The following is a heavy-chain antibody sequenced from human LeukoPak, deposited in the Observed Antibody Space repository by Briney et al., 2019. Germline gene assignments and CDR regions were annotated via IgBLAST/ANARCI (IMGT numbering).Heavy chain of an antibody. CDR2: IFPGDSDI. CDR1: GYSFTSYW. D-gene: IGHD4-17*01. J-gene: IGHJ4*02. V-gene: IGHV5-51*01. Sequence: GESLQISCKGSGYSFTSYWIGWVRQLPGKGLEWMGIIFPGDSDIRYSPSFQGQVTISADKSMSTAYLQWSSLKPSDTAIYYCTRPTLDLGDPIDYWGQGTLVTVSS. CDR3: TRPTLDLGDPIDY.